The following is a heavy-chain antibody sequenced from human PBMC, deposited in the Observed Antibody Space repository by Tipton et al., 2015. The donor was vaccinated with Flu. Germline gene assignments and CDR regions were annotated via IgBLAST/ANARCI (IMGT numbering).Heavy chain of an antibody. CDR3: AGKPGYGYAMDV. CDR2: ISGDDGST. V-gene: IGHV3-23*01. Sequence: SLRLSCAASGFPFRSYAMNWVRQAPGKGLEWVSSISGDDGSTYYGDSVKGRFTFSRDNPRTTLYLQMNSLRDEDTAVYYCAGKPGYGYAMDVWGQGTTVTVSS. CDR1: GFPFRSYA. D-gene: IGHD5-12*01. J-gene: IGHJ6*02.